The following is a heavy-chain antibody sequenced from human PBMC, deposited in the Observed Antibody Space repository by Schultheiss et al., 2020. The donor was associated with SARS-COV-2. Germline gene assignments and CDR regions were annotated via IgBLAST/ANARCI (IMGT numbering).Heavy chain of an antibody. CDR1: GFSFSDYW. V-gene: IGHV3-9*01. CDR2: ISWDSDNT. J-gene: IGHJ4*02. D-gene: IGHD4-17*01. CDR3: AKDKHALTGTTVFDY. Sequence: GGSLRLSCAASGFSFSDYWMNWVRQAPGKGLEWVSFISWDSDNTAYAVSVKGRFTISRDNSKNTLYLQMNSLRAEDTALYYCAKDKHALTGTTVFDYWGQGTLVTVSS.